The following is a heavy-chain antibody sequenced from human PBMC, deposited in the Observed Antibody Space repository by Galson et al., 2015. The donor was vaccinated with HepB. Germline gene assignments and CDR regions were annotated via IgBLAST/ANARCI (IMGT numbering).Heavy chain of an antibody. CDR1: GFTFSSYA. CDR3: ARGKRSYYYMDV. V-gene: IGHV3-30-3*01. J-gene: IGHJ6*03. Sequence: SLRLSCAASGFTFSSYAMHWVRQAPGKGLEWVAVISYDGSNKYYADSVKGRFTISRDNSKNTLYLQMNSLRAEDTAVYYCARGKRSYYYMDVWGKGTTVTVSS. CDR2: ISYDGSNK.